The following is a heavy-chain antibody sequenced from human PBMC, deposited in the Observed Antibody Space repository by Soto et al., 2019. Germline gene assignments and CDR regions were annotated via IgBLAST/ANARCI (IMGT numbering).Heavy chain of an antibody. CDR2: INHSGST. V-gene: IGHV4-34*01. D-gene: IGHD3-22*01. Sequence: KTSETLSLTCAVYGGSFSGYYWSWIRQPPGKGLEWIGEINHSGSTNYNPSLKSRVTISVDTSKNQFSLKLSSVTAADTAVYYCASYYYDSSGTYYFDYWGQGTLVTVSS. CDR1: GGSFSGYY. J-gene: IGHJ4*02. CDR3: ASYYYDSSGTYYFDY.